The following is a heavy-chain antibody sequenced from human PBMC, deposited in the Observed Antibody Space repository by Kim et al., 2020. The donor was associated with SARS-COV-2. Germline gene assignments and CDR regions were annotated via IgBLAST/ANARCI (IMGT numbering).Heavy chain of an antibody. J-gene: IGHJ4*02. CDR3: ARESGGIVVVTAIRGGKFDY. V-gene: IGHV4-38-2*02. CDR2: IYHSGST. Sequence: SETLSLTCTVSGYSISSGYYWGWIRQPPGKGLEWIGSIYHSGSTYYNPSLKSRVTISGDTSKNQFSLKLSSVTAADTAVYYCARESGGIVVVTAIRGGKFDYWGQGTLVTVSS. D-gene: IGHD2-21*02. CDR1: GYSISSGYY.